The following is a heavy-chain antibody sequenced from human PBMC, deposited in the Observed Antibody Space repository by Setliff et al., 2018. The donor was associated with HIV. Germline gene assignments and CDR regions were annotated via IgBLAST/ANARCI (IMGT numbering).Heavy chain of an antibody. CDR3: ASLNYYDSSGYYPH. J-gene: IGHJ4*02. D-gene: IGHD3-22*01. V-gene: IGHV4-4*07. Sequence: SETLSLTCTVSGGSISGFYWNWIRQSAGKGLEWIGHIYTSGSTYYNPSLKSRVTISVDTSKNQFSLKLSSVTAADTAVYYCASLNYYDSSGYYPHWGQGTLVTVSS. CDR2: IYTSGST. CDR1: GGSISGFY.